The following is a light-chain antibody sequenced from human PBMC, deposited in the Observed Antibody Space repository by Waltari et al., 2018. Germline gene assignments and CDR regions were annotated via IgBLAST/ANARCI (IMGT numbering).Light chain of an antibody. V-gene: IGKV1-39*01. J-gene: IGKJ1*01. CDR1: ETISNY. CDR3: QQSYVVPPA. Sequence: DIQMTQSPSSLSAFVGDRVTITCRASETISNYLNWYQQRQGKAPKILIYVASSLPSGVPSRFSGSGSGTDFTLTISSLQPDDSSTYYCQQSYVVPPAFGQGTKVEIK. CDR2: VAS.